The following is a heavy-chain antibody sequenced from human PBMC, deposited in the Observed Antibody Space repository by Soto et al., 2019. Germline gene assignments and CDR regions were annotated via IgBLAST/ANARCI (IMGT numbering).Heavy chain of an antibody. CDR3: ATEPFDY. V-gene: IGHV3-48*04. CDR1: GLDFGVYP. Sequence: EVQLVESGGGVMQPGGSLRLSCVASGLDFGVYPMNWVRQAPGKGLEWVSYIGARGFPIYYADSVRGRFAMSRDNAHNSVYLQMDSRRAEDTAQYFCATEPFDYWGRGALVTVSS. J-gene: IGHJ4*02. CDR2: IGARGFPI.